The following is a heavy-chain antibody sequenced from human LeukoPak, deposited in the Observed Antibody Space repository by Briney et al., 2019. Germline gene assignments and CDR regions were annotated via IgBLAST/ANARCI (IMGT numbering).Heavy chain of an antibody. Sequence: PSETLSLTCTVSGGSISSGGYYWSWIRQPPGKGLEWIGYIYYSGSTNYNPSLKSRVTISVDTSKNQFSLKLSSVTAADTAVYYCARGLVVPAAIRTYYYYYYMDVWGKGTTVTVSS. CDR2: IYYSGST. D-gene: IGHD2-2*02. CDR3: ARGLVVPAAIRTYYYYYYMDV. V-gene: IGHV4-61*08. CDR1: GGSISSGGYY. J-gene: IGHJ6*03.